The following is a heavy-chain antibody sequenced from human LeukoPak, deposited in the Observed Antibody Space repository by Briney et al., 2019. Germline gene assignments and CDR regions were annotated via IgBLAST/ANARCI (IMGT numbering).Heavy chain of an antibody. Sequence: GGSLRLSCAASGFSFSSYWMHWVRQAPGKGLVWVSRINSDGSRTSYADSVKGRFTISRDNAKNTLYVQMNSLRAEDTAVYYCASYYYDSSGYYHDAFDIWGQGTMVTVSS. CDR2: INSDGSRT. CDR1: GFSFSSYW. D-gene: IGHD3-22*01. J-gene: IGHJ3*02. V-gene: IGHV3-74*01. CDR3: ASYYYDSSGYYHDAFDI.